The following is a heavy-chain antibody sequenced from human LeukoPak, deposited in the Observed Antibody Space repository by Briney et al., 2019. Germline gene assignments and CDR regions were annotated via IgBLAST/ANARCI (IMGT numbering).Heavy chain of an antibody. V-gene: IGHV3-23*01. Sequence: GGSLRLSCAASGFTFSSYAMSWVRQAPGKGLEWVSAISGSGGSTYYADSVKGRFTISRDNAKNSLYLQMNSLRAEDTAVYYCARDRDYAFDIWGQGTMVTVSS. CDR1: GFTFSSYA. CDR3: ARDRDYAFDI. D-gene: IGHD3-3*01. J-gene: IGHJ3*02. CDR2: ISGSGGST.